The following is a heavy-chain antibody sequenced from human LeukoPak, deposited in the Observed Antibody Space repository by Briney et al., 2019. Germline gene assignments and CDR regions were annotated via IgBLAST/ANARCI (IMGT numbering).Heavy chain of an antibody. CDR1: VGTFSSYA. D-gene: IGHD5-18*01. CDR3: ANSNVAQGQTAFDI. Sequence: SVKVSLKSSVGTFSSYAISWVRQAPGQGLGWMGRIIPILGIANYAQKFQGRVTITADKSTSTPYMELSSLRSEDTAVYYCANSNVAQGQTAFDIWGQGTMVTVSS. V-gene: IGHV1-69*04. J-gene: IGHJ3*02. CDR2: IIPILGIA.